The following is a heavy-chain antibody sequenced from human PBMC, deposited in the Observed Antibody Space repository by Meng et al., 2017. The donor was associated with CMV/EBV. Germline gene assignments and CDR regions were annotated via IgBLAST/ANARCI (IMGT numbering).Heavy chain of an antibody. CDR3: ARTMVRGVILYYGMDV. V-gene: IGHV3-69-1*01. J-gene: IGHJ6*02. CDR2: ISSSSTI. D-gene: IGHD3-10*01. CDR1: GFTFSDYC. Sequence: GESLKISCAASGFTFSDYCMNWVRQAPGKGLEWVSSISSSSTIYYAESVKGRFTISRDNAKNSLYLQMNSLRAEDTAVYYCARTMVRGVILYYGMDVWGQGTTVTVSS.